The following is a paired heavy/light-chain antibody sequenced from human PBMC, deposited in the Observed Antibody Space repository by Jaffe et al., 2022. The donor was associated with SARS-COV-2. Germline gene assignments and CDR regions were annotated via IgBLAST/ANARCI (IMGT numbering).Light chain of an antibody. V-gene: IGKV1-39*01. CDR1: QTINYH. Sequence: DIQVTQSPSSLSASIGDRVTITCRASQTINYHLNWYQQKPGKAPKLLIYGASTLQGGVPSRFSGSGSGTDFSLTISSLQPEDFAIYYCQQSFKIPPYSFGQGTKVEIK. J-gene: IGKJ2*03. CDR2: GAS. CDR3: QQSFKIPPYS.
Heavy chain of an antibody. J-gene: IGHJ4*02. V-gene: IGHV3-23*01. CDR3: AKDRWADLGYSGYLYYFDY. Sequence: EVHLLESGGGLVQPGGSLRLSCAASGFIFSSYVMTWVRQAPGKGLEWVSTISASGEVTYYADSVRGRFTISRDNAKQMLYLQMTSLRVEDTAMYFCAKDRWADLGYSGYLYYFDYWGQGTLVTASS. CDR2: ISASGEVT. D-gene: IGHD6-13*01. CDR1: GFIFSSYV.